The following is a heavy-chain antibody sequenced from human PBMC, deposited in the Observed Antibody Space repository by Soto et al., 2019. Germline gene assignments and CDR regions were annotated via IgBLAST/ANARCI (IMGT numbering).Heavy chain of an antibody. CDR2: TYDRGST. CDR1: GDSIIRAGYS. Sequence: QLQLQESGSGLVKPSETLSLTCAVSGDSIIRAGYSWSWIRQSPGKRLEWIGYTYDRGSTYYNPSFRGRVSISVDRSKNQMSLKLDSVTAADTAVYYCARETMRLGGSSDNWGPGTLFTVSS. J-gene: IGHJ4*01. CDR3: ARETMRLGGSSDN. V-gene: IGHV4-30-2*06. D-gene: IGHD3-9*01.